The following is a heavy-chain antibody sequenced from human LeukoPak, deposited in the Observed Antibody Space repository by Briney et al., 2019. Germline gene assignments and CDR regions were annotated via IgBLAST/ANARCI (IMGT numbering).Heavy chain of an antibody. D-gene: IGHD2-21*01. CDR1: GFTFSSYA. CDR2: ISGSGGVT. CDR3: ARLGVAAHVDY. Sequence: GRSLRLSCAASGFTFSSYAMTWVRQAPGKGLEWVSAISGSGGVTFYADSVKGRFTFSRDNSKNTLSLQMNSLSAEDTAVYYCARLGVAAHVDYWGQGTLVTVSS. J-gene: IGHJ4*02. V-gene: IGHV3-23*01.